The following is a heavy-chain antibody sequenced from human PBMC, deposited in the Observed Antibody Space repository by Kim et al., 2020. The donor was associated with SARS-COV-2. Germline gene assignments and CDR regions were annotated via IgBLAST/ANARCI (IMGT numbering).Heavy chain of an antibody. CDR1: GFTFSSYS. V-gene: IGHV3-21*01. Sequence: GGSLRLSCAASGFTFSSYSMNWVRQAPGKGLEWVSSISSSSSYIYYADSVKGRFTISRDNAKNSLYLQMNSLRAEDTAVYYCASRDTATAPFDYWGQGTLVTVSS. J-gene: IGHJ4*02. CDR3: ASRDTATAPFDY. D-gene: IGHD5-18*01. CDR2: ISSSSSYI.